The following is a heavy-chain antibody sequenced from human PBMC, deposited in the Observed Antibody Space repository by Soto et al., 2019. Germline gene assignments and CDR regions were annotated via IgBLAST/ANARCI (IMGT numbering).Heavy chain of an antibody. CDR3: ARDQGTYYDFWSGYLPPRGYYYGMDV. V-gene: IGHV4-31*03. CDR1: GGSISSGGYY. CDR2: IYYSGST. D-gene: IGHD3-3*01. Sequence: PSETLSLTCTVSGGSISSGGYYWSWIRQHPGKGLEWIGYIYYSGSTYYNPSLKSRVTISVDTSKNQFSLKLSSVTAADTAVYYCARDQGTYYDFWSGYLPPRGYYYGMDVWGQGTTVTVSS. J-gene: IGHJ6*02.